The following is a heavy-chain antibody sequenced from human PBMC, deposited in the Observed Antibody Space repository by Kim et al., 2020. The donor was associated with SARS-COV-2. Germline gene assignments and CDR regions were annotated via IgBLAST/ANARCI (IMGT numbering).Heavy chain of an antibody. Sequence: GGSLRLSCAASGFTFSDYYMSWIRQAPGKGLEWVSYISSSSYTNYADSVKGRFTISRDNAKNSLYLQMNSLRAEDTAVYYCRTSSSGWNYYGMDVWGQGTTVTVSS. D-gene: IGHD6-19*01. CDR1: GFTFSDYY. J-gene: IGHJ6*02. CDR2: ISSSSYT. CDR3: RTSSSGWNYYGMDV. V-gene: IGHV3-11*03.